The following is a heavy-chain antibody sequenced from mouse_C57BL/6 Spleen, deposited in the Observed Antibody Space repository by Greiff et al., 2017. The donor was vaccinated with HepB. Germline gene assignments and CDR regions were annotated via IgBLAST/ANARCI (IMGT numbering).Heavy chain of an antibody. J-gene: IGHJ1*03. V-gene: IGHV3-6*01. Sequence: VQLKESGPGLVKPSQSLSLTCSVTGYSITSGYYWNWIRQFPGNKLEWMGYISYDGSNNYNPSLKNRISITRDTSKNQFFLKLNSVTTEDTATYYCARDGDYGSSYYWYFDVWGTGTTVTVSS. CDR3: ARDGDYGSSYYWYFDV. CDR2: ISYDGSN. D-gene: IGHD1-1*01. CDR1: GYSITSGYY.